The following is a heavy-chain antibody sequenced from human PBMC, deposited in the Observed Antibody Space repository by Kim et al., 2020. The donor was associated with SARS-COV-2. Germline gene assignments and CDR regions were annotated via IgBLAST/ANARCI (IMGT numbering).Heavy chain of an antibody. CDR1: GFTFSSYA. J-gene: IGHJ4*02. V-gene: IGHV3-23*01. CDR3: AARWVDYYDSSGYYPEDY. D-gene: IGHD3-22*01. Sequence: GGSLRLSCAASGFTFSSYAMSWVRQAPGKGLEWVSAISGSGGSTYYADSVKGRFTISRDNSKNTLYLQMNSLRAEDTAVYYCAARWVDYYDSSGYYPEDYWGQGTLVTVSS. CDR2: ISGSGGST.